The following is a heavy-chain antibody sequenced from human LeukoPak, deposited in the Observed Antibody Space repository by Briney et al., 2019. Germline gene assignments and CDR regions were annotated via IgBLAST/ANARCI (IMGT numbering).Heavy chain of an antibody. CDR3: ARYYYDSSGYFTTMSYFDY. D-gene: IGHD3-22*01. CDR1: GYTFTSYG. Sequence: ASVTVSCKASGYTFTSYGISWVRQAPGQGLEWMGWISAYNGNTNYAQKLQGRVTMTTDTSTSTAYMELRSLRSDDTAVYYCARYYYDSSGYFTTMSYFDYWGQGTLVTVSS. J-gene: IGHJ4*02. CDR2: ISAYNGNT. V-gene: IGHV1-18*01.